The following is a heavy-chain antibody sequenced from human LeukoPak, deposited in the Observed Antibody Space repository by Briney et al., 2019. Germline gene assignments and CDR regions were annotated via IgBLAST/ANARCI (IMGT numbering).Heavy chain of an antibody. D-gene: IGHD6-19*01. CDR1: GYRFTSYA. V-gene: IGHV1-18*01. J-gene: IGHJ3*02. Sequence: GESLKISCKGSGYRFTSYAITWVRQAPGQGLEWMGWISAYNGNTNYAQKLQGRVTMTTDTSTSTAYMELRSLRSDDTALYYCARFGLGKHIEVAGIPFDIWGQGTMVTVSS. CDR3: ARFGLGKHIEVAGIPFDI. CDR2: ISAYNGNT.